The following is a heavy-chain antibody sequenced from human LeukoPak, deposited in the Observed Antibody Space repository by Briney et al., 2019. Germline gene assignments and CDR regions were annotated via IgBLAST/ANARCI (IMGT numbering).Heavy chain of an antibody. V-gene: IGHV1-69*01. J-gene: IGHJ6*02. CDR2: IIPIFGTA. D-gene: IGHD4-17*01. CDR1: GGTFSSYA. Sequence: SVKVSCKASGGTFSSYAISWVRQAPGQGLEWMGGIIPIFGTANYAQKFQGRVTITADESTSTAYMELSSLRSEGTAVYYCARGGDYHYYYGMDVWGQGTTVTVSS. CDR3: ARGGDYHYYYGMDV.